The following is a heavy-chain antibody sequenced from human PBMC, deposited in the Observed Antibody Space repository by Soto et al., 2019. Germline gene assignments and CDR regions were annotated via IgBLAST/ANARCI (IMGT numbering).Heavy chain of an antibody. CDR1: GFTFSSYG. D-gene: IGHD3-22*01. V-gene: IGHV3-30*18. CDR2: ISYDGSNK. Sequence: PGGSLRLSCAASGFTFSSYGMHWVRQAPGKGLEWVAVISYDGSNKYYADSVKGRFTISRDNSKNTLYLQMNSLRAEDTAVYYCAKDHPIYDSSGYYLLWYYYGMDVWGQGTTVTVSS. J-gene: IGHJ6*02. CDR3: AKDHPIYDSSGYYLLWYYYGMDV.